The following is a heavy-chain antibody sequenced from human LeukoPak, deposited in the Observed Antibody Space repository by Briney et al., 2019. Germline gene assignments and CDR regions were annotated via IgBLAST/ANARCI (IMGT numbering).Heavy chain of an antibody. CDR1: GYTFTSYD. Sequence: GASVKVSCKASGYTFTSYDINWVRQATGQGLEWMGWMNPNSGNTGYAQKFQGRVTITRNTSISTAYMELSSLRSEDTAVYYCARGLLWSGYYVFGLYYFDYWGQGTLVT. V-gene: IGHV1-8*03. CDR2: MNPNSGNT. J-gene: IGHJ4*02. CDR3: ARGLLWSGYYVFGLYYFDY. D-gene: IGHD3-3*01.